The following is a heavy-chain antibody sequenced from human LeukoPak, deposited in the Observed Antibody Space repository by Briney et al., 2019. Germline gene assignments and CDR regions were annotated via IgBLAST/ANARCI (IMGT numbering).Heavy chain of an antibody. Sequence: GGSLRLSCAASGFSFNTYGMHWVRQGPGKGLEWVAVISYDRSNKWYADSVKGRFTISRDNSKNTLYLQMNSLRPEDTAVYFCAKDLNTYRYDSRDLQHWGQGILVTVSS. J-gene: IGHJ1*01. CDR1: GFSFNTYG. CDR2: ISYDRSNK. CDR3: AKDLNTYRYDSRDLQH. V-gene: IGHV3-30*18. D-gene: IGHD3-22*01.